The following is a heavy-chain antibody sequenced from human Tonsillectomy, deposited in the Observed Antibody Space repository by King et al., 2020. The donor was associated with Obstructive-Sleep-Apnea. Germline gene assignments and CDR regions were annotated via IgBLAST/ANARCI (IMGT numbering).Heavy chain of an antibody. Sequence: VQLVESGGGLVQPGGSLRLACAASGFTFSTYWMIWVRQAPGKGLEWVANIRGDGSVKYFEDSLKGRFSISRDNAKNSLYLQMKRLRAEDTAVYYCTRDRNYYVSGSYYDAFDIWGQGKVVTVSS. D-gene: IGHD3-10*01. V-gene: IGHV3-7*03. J-gene: IGHJ3*02. CDR1: GFTFSTYW. CDR2: IRGDGSVK. CDR3: TRDRNYYVSGSYYDAFDI.